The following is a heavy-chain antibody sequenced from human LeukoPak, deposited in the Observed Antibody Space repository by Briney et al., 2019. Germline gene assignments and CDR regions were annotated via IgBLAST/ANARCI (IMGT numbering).Heavy chain of an antibody. V-gene: IGHV5-51*01. J-gene: IGHJ4*02. Sequence: GESLKISCRGSGYNFATYWIDWVRQVPGKGLEWVGIIYPSDSDTRYSPSFQGQVTISADKPISTAYLQWSSLKASDTAMYYCARRMPDYYFDYWGQGTLVTVSS. CDR3: ARRMPDYYFDY. CDR2: IYPSDSDT. D-gene: IGHD2-2*01. CDR1: GYNFATYW.